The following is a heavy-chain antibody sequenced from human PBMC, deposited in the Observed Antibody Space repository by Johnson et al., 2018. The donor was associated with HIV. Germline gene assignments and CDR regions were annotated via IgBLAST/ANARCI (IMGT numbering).Heavy chain of an antibody. CDR2: IGTAGDT. V-gene: IGHV3-13*01. CDR1: GFTFSSYD. CDR3: ARGGLGYQNFHDPFDV. J-gene: IGHJ3*01. D-gene: IGHD3-16*02. Sequence: VQLVESGGGLVQPGGSLRLSCAASGFTFSSYDMHWVRQATGKGLEWVSAIGTAGDTYYPGSVKGRLTISRDSSKNTLYLQMNSLRPEDTALYYCARGGLGYQNFHDPFDVWGQGTMVTVSS.